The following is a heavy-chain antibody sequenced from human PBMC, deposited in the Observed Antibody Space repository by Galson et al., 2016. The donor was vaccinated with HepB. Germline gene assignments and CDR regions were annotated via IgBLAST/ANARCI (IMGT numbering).Heavy chain of an antibody. J-gene: IGHJ6*02. Sequence: SLRLSCAASGFTFSTYGMHWVRQAPGKGLEWVALIWHDGSNKYYADSVKGRFTIPRDNPKNTLYLQMNSLKVEDTAVYFCARVLFGSGSYWCLDVWGQGTTVTVSS. CDR3: ARVLFGSGSYWCLDV. CDR2: IWHDGSNK. CDR1: GFTFSTYG. V-gene: IGHV3-33*08. D-gene: IGHD3-10*01.